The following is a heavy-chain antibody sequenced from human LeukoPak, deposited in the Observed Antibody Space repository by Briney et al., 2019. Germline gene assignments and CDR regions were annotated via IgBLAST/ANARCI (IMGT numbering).Heavy chain of an antibody. D-gene: IGHD3-10*01. CDR1: GFIFSNAR. CDR2: IKIKADGGTT. V-gene: IGHV3-15*01. CDR3: TTFRGIRDP. J-gene: IGHJ5*02. Sequence: PGGPLRLSCAASGFIFSNARMSWVRQAPGKGLEWVGRIKIKADGGTTDYAAPVKGRFSISRDDSKNMLYLEMNSLKTEDTAVYYCTTFRGIRDPWGQGTLVTVSS.